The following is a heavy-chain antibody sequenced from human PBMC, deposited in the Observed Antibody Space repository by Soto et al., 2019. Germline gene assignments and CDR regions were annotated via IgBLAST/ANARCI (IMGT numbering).Heavy chain of an antibody. CDR1: GFTFSSSW. D-gene: IGHD6-13*01. Sequence: PGGSLRHWCTDSGFTFSSSWMHSVRQAPGKGLVWVSRINSDGSSTSYADSVKGRFTISRDNAKNTLYLQMNSLRAEDTAVYYCARDSDSSGWYPIGSDYWGQRT. CDR2: INSDGSST. V-gene: IGHV3-74*01. J-gene: IGHJ4*02. CDR3: ARDSDSSGWYPIGSDY.